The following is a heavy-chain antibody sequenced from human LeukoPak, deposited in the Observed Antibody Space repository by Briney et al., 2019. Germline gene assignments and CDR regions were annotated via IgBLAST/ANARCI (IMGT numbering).Heavy chain of an antibody. CDR3: AKDIAAAGLSYFDY. CDR2: ISGSGDNT. Sequence: GGTLRLSCGASGFTFNNYGMNWVRQAPGKGLEWVSAISGSGDNTYYADSVKGRFTISRDNSKNTLYLQMNSLRAEDTAIYYCAKDIAAAGLSYFDYWGQGTLVTVSS. D-gene: IGHD6-13*01. V-gene: IGHV3-23*01. J-gene: IGHJ4*02. CDR1: GFTFNNYG.